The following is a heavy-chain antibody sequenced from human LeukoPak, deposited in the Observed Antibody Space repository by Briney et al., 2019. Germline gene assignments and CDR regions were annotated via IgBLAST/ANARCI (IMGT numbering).Heavy chain of an antibody. CDR3: ARYRDGQSPFDQ. V-gene: IGHV4-38-2*01. Sequence: SEPLSLTCAVSAYSISSGYRWGWIRQPPGKGLECIRSIYHSGITYYNPSLKRRVTISVDTSNNPLSLELTSVTAADTAVYYCARYRDGQSPFDQWGQGTLVTV. J-gene: IGHJ4*02. D-gene: IGHD5-24*01. CDR2: IYHSGIT. CDR1: AYSISSGYR.